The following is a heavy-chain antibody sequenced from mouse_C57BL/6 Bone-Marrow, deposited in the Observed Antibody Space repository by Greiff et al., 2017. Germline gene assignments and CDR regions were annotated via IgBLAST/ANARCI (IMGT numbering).Heavy chain of an antibody. V-gene: IGHV1-55*01. D-gene: IGHD4-1*01. J-gene: IGHJ4*01. CDR3: ARMEDWDQKDYAMDY. Sequence: QVQLQQPGAELVKPGASVKMSCKASGYTFTSYWITWVKQRPGQGLEWIGDIYPGSGSTNYNEKFKSKATLTVDTSSSTAYMQLSSLTSEDSAVYYCARMEDWDQKDYAMDYWGQGTSVTVSS. CDR1: GYTFTSYW. CDR2: IYPGSGST.